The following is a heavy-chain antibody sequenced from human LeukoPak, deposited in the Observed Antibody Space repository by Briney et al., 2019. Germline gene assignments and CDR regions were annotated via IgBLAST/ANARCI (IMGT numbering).Heavy chain of an antibody. CDR2: ISSSSSYI. CDR1: GFTFSSYS. V-gene: IGHV3-21*01. D-gene: IGHD3-10*01. CDR3: ASSGRTYYFDY. Sequence: TGGSLRLSCAASGFTFSSYSMNWVRQAPGKGLEWVSSISSSSSYIYYADSVKGRFTISRDNAKNPLYLQMNSLRAEDTAVYYCASSGRTYYFDYWGQGTLVTVSS. J-gene: IGHJ4*02.